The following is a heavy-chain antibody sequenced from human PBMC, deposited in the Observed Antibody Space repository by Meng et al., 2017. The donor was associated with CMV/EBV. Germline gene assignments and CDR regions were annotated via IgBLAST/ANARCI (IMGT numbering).Heavy chain of an antibody. Sequence: QVQLQGSGPGRVKPSETLSLACSVSGGSISSYYWSWIRQPAGKGLEWIGRIYTSGSTNYNPSLKSRVTMSVDTSKNQFSLKLSSVTAADTAVYYCAREMPIAAAGCFDYWGQGTLVTVSS. CDR3: AREMPIAAAGCFDY. D-gene: IGHD6-13*01. CDR2: IYTSGST. V-gene: IGHV4-4*07. CDR1: GGSISSYY. J-gene: IGHJ4*02.